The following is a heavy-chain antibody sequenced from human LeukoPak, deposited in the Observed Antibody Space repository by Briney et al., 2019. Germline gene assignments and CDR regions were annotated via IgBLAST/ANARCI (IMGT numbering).Heavy chain of an antibody. Sequence: GGSLRLSCAASGFTFSSYAMSWVRQAPGKGLEWVANIKQDGSQKSYVDSVKGRFTISRDNSKNTLYLQMNSLRAEDTAVYYCAKGWAQQLETFDYWGQGTLVTVSS. J-gene: IGHJ4*02. D-gene: IGHD6-13*01. CDR3: AKGWAQQLETFDY. V-gene: IGHV3-7*01. CDR2: IKQDGSQK. CDR1: GFTFSSYA.